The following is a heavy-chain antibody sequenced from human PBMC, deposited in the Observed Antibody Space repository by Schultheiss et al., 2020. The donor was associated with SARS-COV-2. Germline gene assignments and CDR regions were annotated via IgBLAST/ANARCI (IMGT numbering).Heavy chain of an antibody. CDR1: GFTFSSYW. Sequence: GESLKISCAASGFTFSSYWMHWVRQAPGKGLVWVSRINSDGSSTSYADSVKGRFTISRDNAKNTLYLQMNSLRAEDTAVYYCARETQYSYAFDIWGQGTTVTVSS. CDR3: ARETQYSYAFDI. CDR2: INSDGSST. J-gene: IGHJ3*02. V-gene: IGHV3-74*01. D-gene: IGHD5-18*01.